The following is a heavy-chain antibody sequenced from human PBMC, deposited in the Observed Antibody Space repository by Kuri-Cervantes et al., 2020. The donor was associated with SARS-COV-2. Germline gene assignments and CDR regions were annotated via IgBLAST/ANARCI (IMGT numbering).Heavy chain of an antibody. D-gene: IGHD2-21*02. V-gene: IGHV3-21*01. Sequence: GESLKISCAASGFTFSSYRMNWVRQAPGKGLEWVSSISSSSSYIYYADSVKGRFTISRDDAKNSVHLQLNSLTVEDTAIYYCARDDNMAVTPIPLDSWGQGTLVTVSS. CDR3: ARDDNMAVTPIPLDS. CDR1: GFTFSSYR. CDR2: ISSSSSYI. J-gene: IGHJ4*02.